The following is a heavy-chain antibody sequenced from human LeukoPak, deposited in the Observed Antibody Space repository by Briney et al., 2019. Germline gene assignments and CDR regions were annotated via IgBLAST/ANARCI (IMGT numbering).Heavy chain of an antibody. J-gene: IGHJ4*02. Sequence: GGSLRLSCAASGFTFSSYAMSWVRQAPGKGLEWVSTDHDGSTYYADSVKRRFTISRDNFRNTLYLQLNSLGAEYTAVYYCARLHRGVRELYWGPGTLVTVSS. V-gene: IGHV3-23*01. CDR3: ARLHRGVRELY. CDR1: GFTFSSYA. CDR2: DHDGST. D-gene: IGHD3-10*01.